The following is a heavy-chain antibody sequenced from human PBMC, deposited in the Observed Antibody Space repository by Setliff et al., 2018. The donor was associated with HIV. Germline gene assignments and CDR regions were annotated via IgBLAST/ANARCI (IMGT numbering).Heavy chain of an antibody. CDR3: ARGVILVRAVVAQSVYCYMDV. Sequence: GSLRLSCRASGFTFSVSAIHWLRQSPGKGLEWIGQINHRASTTDNASLQSRLTISMDVSKNQFSLRLNSVTAADTSKYFCARGVILVRAVVAQSVYCYMDVWGTGTTVTVSS. D-gene: IGHD3-10*01. V-gene: IGHV4-34*01. CDR2: INHRAST. CDR1: GFTFSVSA. J-gene: IGHJ6*03.